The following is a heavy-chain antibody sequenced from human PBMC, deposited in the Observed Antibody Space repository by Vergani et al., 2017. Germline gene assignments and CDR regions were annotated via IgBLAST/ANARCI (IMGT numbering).Heavy chain of an antibody. CDR2: IIPILGIA. Sequence: QVQLVQSGAEVKKPGSSVKVSCKASGGTFSSYAISWVRQAPGQGLEWMGRIIPILGIANYAQKFQGRVTITADKSTSTAYMELSSLRSEDTAVYYCARAERYCSSTSCYNGVDYYYYYMDVWGKGTTVTVSS. CDR1: GGTFSSYA. J-gene: IGHJ6*03. V-gene: IGHV1-69*04. D-gene: IGHD2-2*02. CDR3: ARAERYCSSTSCYNGVDYYYYYMDV.